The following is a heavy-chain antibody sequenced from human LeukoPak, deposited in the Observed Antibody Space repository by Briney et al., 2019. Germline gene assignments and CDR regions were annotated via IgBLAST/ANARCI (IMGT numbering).Heavy chain of an antibody. Sequence: SVKVSCKASGGTFSSYATSWVRQAPGQGLEWMGRIIPIFGTANYAQKFQGRVTITTDESTSTAYMELSSLRSEDTAVYYCARDVKPLAYYDSSGYYVWGQGTLVTVSS. CDR3: ARDVKPLAYYDSSGYYV. J-gene: IGHJ4*02. CDR1: GGTFSSYA. CDR2: IIPIFGTA. V-gene: IGHV1-69*05. D-gene: IGHD3-22*01.